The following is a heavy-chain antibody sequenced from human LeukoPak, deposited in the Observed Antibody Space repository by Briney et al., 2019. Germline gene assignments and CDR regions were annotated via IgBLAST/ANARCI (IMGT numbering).Heavy chain of an antibody. V-gene: IGHV4-39*07. Sequence: SETLSLTCTVSGGSITSTSYFWGWIRQPPGKGLEWIGEINHSGSTNYNPSLKSRVTISVDTSKNQFSLKLSSVTAADTAVYYCARGRSGDFWSGYYYYYYYMDVWGKGTTVTVSS. D-gene: IGHD3-3*01. CDR3: ARGRSGDFWSGYYYYYYYMDV. CDR1: GGSITSTSYF. J-gene: IGHJ6*03. CDR2: INHSGST.